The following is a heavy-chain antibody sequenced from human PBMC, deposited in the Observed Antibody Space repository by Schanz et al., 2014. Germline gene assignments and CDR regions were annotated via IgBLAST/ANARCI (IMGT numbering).Heavy chain of an antibody. CDR2: ISGGGGTT. Sequence: EVQLVESGGDLVQPGGSLRLSCSASGFTFSSYAMSWVRQAPGKGLEWVSAISGGGGTTYYADSVKGRFTISRDNSKNTLYLQMSSLKAEDTAVYFCAKDLGVDCGDGCFNWYFDLWGRGTLXTVSS. V-gene: IGHV3-23*04. J-gene: IGHJ2*01. CDR3: AKDLGVDCGDGCFNWYFDL. CDR1: GFTFSSYA. D-gene: IGHD2-21*02.